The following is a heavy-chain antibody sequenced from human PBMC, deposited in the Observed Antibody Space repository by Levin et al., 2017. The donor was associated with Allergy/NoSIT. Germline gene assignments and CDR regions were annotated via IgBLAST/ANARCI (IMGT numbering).Heavy chain of an antibody. D-gene: IGHD3-10*01. V-gene: IGHV3-15*01. CDR3: AKYYFGITWFGNFQH. Sequence: GGSLRLSCAVSGFTFSNAWMTWVRQAPGKGLEWVGRIKSKTAGGTTDYAASVKGRFTISRDDSKDMLFLQVDSLKTEDTAMYYCAKYYFGITWFGNFQHWGQGTLVTVSS. CDR2: IKSKTAGGTT. J-gene: IGHJ1*01. CDR1: GFTFSNAW.